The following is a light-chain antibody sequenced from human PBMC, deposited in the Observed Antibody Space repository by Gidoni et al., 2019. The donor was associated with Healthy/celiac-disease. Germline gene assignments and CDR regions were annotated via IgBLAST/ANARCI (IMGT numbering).Light chain of an antibody. CDR2: GAS. V-gene: IGKV3-20*01. CDR1: QSGSSSY. Sequence: DIVLTQSPGTLSLSPGDRATLSCRASQSGSSSYLAWYQQKPGQAPRLLIYGASSRATGIPDRFSGSGSGTDVTLTISRREPEDFAVYDCQQYGSSQPLFTFGHGTKVEIK. J-gene: IGKJ3*01. CDR3: QQYGSSQPLFT.